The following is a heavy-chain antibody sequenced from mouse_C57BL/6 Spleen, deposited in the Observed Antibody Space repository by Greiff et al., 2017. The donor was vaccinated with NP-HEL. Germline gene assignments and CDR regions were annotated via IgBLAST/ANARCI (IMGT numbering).Heavy chain of an antibody. J-gene: IGHJ2*01. D-gene: IGHD2-4*01. CDR2: INPNNGGT. CDR3: ARAGLWDYDGGYFDY. CDR1: GYTFTDYY. Sequence: EVQLQQSGPELVKPGASVKISCKASGYTFTDYYMNWVKQSHGKSLEWIGDINPNNGGTSYNQKFKGKATLTVDKSSSTAYMELRSLTSEDSAVYYCARAGLWDYDGGYFDYWGQGTTLTVSS. V-gene: IGHV1-26*01.